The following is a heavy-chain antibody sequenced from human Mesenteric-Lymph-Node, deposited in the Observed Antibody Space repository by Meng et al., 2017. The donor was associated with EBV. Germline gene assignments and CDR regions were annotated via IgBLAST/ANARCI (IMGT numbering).Heavy chain of an antibody. D-gene: IGHD2-2*02. CDR2: IDHSGSN. Sequence: QVHLPQVGAGVLTPSVILSLTCAVYGGSFNDYSWTWIRQHPGKGLEWIGEIDHSGSNNYNPSLKSRVTMAVDTSKNQFSLKLASVTAADTAVYYCARVDYTKSLPFDYWGRGTLVTVSS. CDR3: ARVDYTKSLPFDY. V-gene: IGHV4-34*01. J-gene: IGHJ4*02. CDR1: GGSFNDYS.